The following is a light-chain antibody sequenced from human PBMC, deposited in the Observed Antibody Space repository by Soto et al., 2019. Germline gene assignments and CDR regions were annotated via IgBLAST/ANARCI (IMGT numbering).Light chain of an antibody. CDR3: QQRSNWHRT. Sequence: EILLTQSPCTLPLSPGERATLSCRASQSISDNFAWFQQKPGQVPRLLIYGASNRATGVSARFSGSGSGTEFTLTISSLEPEDFAVYYCQQRSNWHRTFGQGTKVDIK. J-gene: IGKJ1*01. CDR2: GAS. V-gene: IGKV3D-11*02. CDR1: QSISDN.